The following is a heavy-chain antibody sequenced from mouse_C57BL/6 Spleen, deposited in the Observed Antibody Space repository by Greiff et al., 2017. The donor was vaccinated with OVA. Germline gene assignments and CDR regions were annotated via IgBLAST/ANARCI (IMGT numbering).Heavy chain of an antibody. CDR1: GYTFTSYW. Sequence: VQLQQPGAELVRPGTSVKLSCKASGYTFTSYWMHWVKQRPGQGLEWIGVIDPSDSYTNYNQKFKGKATLTVDTSSSTAYMQLSSLTSEDSAVYYCARGDYSNSYWGQGPTLTVSS. J-gene: IGHJ2*01. CDR3: ARGDYSNSY. V-gene: IGHV1-59*01. CDR2: IDPSDSYT. D-gene: IGHD2-5*01.